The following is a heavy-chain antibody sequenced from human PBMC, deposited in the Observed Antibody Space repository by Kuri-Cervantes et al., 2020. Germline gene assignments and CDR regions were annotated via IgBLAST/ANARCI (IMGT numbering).Heavy chain of an antibody. CDR1: GITFSSYD. D-gene: IGHD3-22*01. J-gene: IGHJ3*02. CDR2: ITRGGGST. CDR3: ARDDGVITMIVEDSHDAFDI. Sequence: GGSLRLSCAASGITFSSYDMGWVRQAPGKGLEWVSSITRGGGSTFYADSLKGRFTISRDNSKNTLYLQMNSLRAEDTAVYYCARDDGVITMIVEDSHDAFDIRGQGTMVTVSS. V-gene: IGHV3-23*01.